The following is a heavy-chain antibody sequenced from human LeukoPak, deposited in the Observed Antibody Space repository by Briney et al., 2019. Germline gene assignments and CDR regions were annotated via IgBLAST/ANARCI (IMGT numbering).Heavy chain of an antibody. D-gene: IGHD5-18*01. V-gene: IGHV1-69*04. CDR3: ARDSNGYSYGYYYYYGMDV. CDR1: GYTFTSYY. CDR2: IIPILGIA. J-gene: IGHJ6*02. Sequence: GASVKVSCKASGYTFTSYYMHWVRQAPGQGLEWMGRIIPILGIANYAQKFQGRVTITADKSTSTAYMELSSLRSEDTAVYYCARDSNGYSYGYYYYYGMDVWGQGTTVTVSS.